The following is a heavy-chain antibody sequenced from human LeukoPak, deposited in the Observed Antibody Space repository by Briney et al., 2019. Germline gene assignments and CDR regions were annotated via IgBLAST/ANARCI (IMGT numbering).Heavy chain of an antibody. CDR3: ATAMTGVRGVIILPRAQYYFDY. D-gene: IGHD3-10*01. CDR2: FDPEDGET. J-gene: IGHJ4*02. Sequence: GASVKVSCKVSGYTLTELSMHWVRQAPGKGLEWMGGFDPEDGETIYAQKFQGRVTMTEDTSTDTAYMELSSLRSEDTAVYYCATAMTGVRGVIILPRAQYYFDYWGQGTLVTVSS. CDR1: GYTLTELS. V-gene: IGHV1-24*01.